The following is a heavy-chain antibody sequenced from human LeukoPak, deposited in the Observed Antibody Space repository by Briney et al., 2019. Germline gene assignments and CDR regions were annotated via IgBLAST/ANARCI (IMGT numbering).Heavy chain of an antibody. CDR3: ASSTGAHYYYYGMDV. CDR1: GGTFSSYA. J-gene: IGHJ6*02. D-gene: IGHD1-26*01. CDR2: IIPIFGTA. Sequence: ASVKVSCKASGGTFSSYAISWVRQAPGQELEWMGGIIPIFGTANYAQKFQGRVTITADESTSTAYMELSSLRSEDTAVYYCASSTGAHYYYYGMDVWGQGTTVTVSS. V-gene: IGHV1-69*13.